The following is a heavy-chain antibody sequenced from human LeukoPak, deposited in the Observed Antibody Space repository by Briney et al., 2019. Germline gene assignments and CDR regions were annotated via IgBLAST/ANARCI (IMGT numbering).Heavy chain of an antibody. CDR2: ILFDGTDK. V-gene: IGHV3-30*18. CDR1: GFTFNTYG. Sequence: GGSLRLSCAASGFTFNTYGMHWVRQAPGKGLEWVAVILFDGTDKYYADSVKGRFTISRDNSKNTLYLQMNSLRAEDTAVYYCAKALIAAAGRLDYWGQGTLVTVSS. J-gene: IGHJ4*02. CDR3: AKALIAAAGRLDY. D-gene: IGHD6-13*01.